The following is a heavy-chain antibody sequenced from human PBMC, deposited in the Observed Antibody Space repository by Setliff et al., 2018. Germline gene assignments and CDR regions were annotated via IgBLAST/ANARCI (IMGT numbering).Heavy chain of an antibody. V-gene: IGHV1-3*04. CDR3: ANAEVVVAP. Sequence: ASVKVSCKASGYTITNFALNWVRQAPGQGPEWMGWINTNSGNPTYVQGRVTITRDTSASTVYMELSSLRYEDTAVYYCANAEVVVAPWGQGTLVTVSS. D-gene: IGHD2-15*01. J-gene: IGHJ4*02. CDR1: GYTITNFA. CDR2: INTNSGNP.